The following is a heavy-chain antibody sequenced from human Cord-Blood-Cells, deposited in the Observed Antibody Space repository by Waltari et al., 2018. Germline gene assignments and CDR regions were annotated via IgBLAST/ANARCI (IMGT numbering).Heavy chain of an antibody. V-gene: IGHV4-59*08. D-gene: IGHD6-6*01. CDR3: AGHRMSSSSLGY. CDR2: IYYSGST. J-gene: IGHJ4*02. CDR1: GGSLSSYY. Sequence: QVQLQESGPGLVKPSETLSLTCTVSGGSLSSYYWSWIRQPPGKGLEWIGYIYYSGSTNYNPSLKGRVTISVDTSKNQFSLKLSSVTAADTAVYYCAGHRMSSSSLGYWGQGTLVTVSS.